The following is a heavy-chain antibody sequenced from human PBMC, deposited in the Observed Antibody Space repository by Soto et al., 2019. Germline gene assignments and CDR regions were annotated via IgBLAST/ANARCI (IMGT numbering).Heavy chain of an antibody. D-gene: IGHD2-15*01. CDR3: ANHLGFCSGDGCYWCFDC. CDR1: GASLSGYY. CDR2: INGSGST. J-gene: IGHJ4*02. V-gene: IGHV4-34*01. Sequence: QVQLQQWGAGLLKPSETMSLTCGVSGASLSGYYRSWIRQPPGKGLEWIGEINGSGSTSYNPSLVRRVTISLDTSKNQFSLKLSSVTAADTAVYYCANHLGFCSGDGCYWCFDCWGQGTLVTVSS.